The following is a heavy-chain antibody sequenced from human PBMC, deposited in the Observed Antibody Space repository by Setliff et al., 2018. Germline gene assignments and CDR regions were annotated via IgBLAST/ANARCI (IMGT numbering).Heavy chain of an antibody. Sequence: GASVKVSCKTSGGTFSSSAFSWVRQAPAQGLEWIGGIIPLFGTTNFAQNLQDRVTITADQSTETVYMEVRSLRFEDTGVYYCARGFDVGAPRTDSFDIWGQGTAVTVSS. CDR2: IIPLFGTT. CDR1: GGTFSSSA. V-gene: IGHV1-69*13. J-gene: IGHJ3*02. D-gene: IGHD1-26*01. CDR3: ARGFDVGAPRTDSFDI.